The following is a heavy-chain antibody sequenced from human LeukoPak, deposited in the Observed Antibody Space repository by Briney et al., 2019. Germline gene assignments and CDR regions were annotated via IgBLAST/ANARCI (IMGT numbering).Heavy chain of an antibody. CDR2: IYYSGST. CDR1: GGSISSGDYY. CDR3: ARSVVVTAIPDYFDY. V-gene: IGHV4-30-4*01. J-gene: IGHJ4*02. D-gene: IGHD2-21*02. Sequence: SETLSLTCTVPGGSISSGDYYWSWIRQPPGKGLEWIGYIYYSGSTYYNPSLKSRVTISVDTSKNQFSLKLSSVTAADTAVYYCARSVVVTAIPDYFDYWGQGTLVTVSS.